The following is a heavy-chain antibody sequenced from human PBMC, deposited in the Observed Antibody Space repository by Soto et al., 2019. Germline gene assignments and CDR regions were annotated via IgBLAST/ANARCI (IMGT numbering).Heavy chain of an antibody. V-gene: IGHV3-23*01. D-gene: IGHD3-10*01. Sequence: QPGGSLRLSCAASGFTFSSYAMSWVRQAPGKGLEWVSAISGSGGSTYYADSVKGRFTISRDHSKNTLYLQMNSLRAEDTAVYYCAKRKAWPLPHSGGMDGWGQGTTVTVAS. CDR1: GFTFSSYA. CDR2: ISGSGGST. CDR3: AKRKAWPLPHSGGMDG. J-gene: IGHJ6*02.